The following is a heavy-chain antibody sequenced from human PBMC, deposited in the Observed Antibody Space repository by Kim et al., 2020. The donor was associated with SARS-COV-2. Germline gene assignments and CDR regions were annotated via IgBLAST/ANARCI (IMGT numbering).Heavy chain of an antibody. D-gene: IGHD5-18*01. V-gene: IGHV1-69*13. Sequence: SVKVSCKASGGTFSSYAISWVRQAPGQGLEWMGGIIPIFGTANYAQKFQGRVTITADESTSTAYMELSSLRSEDTAVYYCARQAGVDTAMVTSRVKIYYYYGMDVWGQGTTVTVSS. J-gene: IGHJ6*02. CDR2: IIPIFGTA. CDR3: ARQAGVDTAMVTSRVKIYYYYGMDV. CDR1: GGTFSSYA.